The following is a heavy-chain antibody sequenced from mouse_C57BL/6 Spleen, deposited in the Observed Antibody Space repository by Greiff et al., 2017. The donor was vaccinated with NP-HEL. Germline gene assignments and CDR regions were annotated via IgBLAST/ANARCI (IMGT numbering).Heavy chain of an antibody. CDR1: GYTFTSYW. CDR3: ARGITTALYYFDY. J-gene: IGHJ2*01. V-gene: IGHV1-52*01. Sequence: QVQLKQPGAELVRPGSSVKLSCKASGYTFTSYWMHWVKQRPIQGLEWIGNIDPSDRETHYNQKFKDKATLTVDKSSSTAYMQLSSLTSEDSAVYYCARGITTALYYFDYWGQGTTLTVSS. CDR2: IDPSDRET. D-gene: IGHD1-2*01.